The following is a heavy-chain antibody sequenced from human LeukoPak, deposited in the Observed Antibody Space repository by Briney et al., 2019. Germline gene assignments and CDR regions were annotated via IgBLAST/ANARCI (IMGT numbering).Heavy chain of an antibody. CDR3: AITDYVFVDY. J-gene: IGHJ4*02. CDR1: GYTVTNYY. V-gene: IGHV1-46*01. D-gene: IGHD3-16*01. Sequence: GASVKVSCKASGYTVTNYYMHWVRQAPGQGLEWMGIVNPSSISASYAQKFQGRVTITADESTSTAYMELSSLRSEDTAVYYCAITDYVFVDYWGQGTLVTVSS. CDR2: VNPSSISA.